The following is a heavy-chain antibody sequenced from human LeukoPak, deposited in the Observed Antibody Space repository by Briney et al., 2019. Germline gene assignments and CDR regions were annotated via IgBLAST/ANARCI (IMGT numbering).Heavy chain of an antibody. D-gene: IGHD2-2*01. J-gene: IGHJ4*02. CDR1: GFTFSSCG. Sequence: GGSLRLSCAASGFTFSSCGMHRVRQAPGKGLEWVAFIRSDGSIKYYADSVKGRFTISRDNSKNTLYLQMSSLRPEDTAVYCCAKDLPAAYFDYWGQGTLVTVSS. V-gene: IGHV3-30*02. CDR3: AKDLPAAYFDY. CDR2: IRSDGSIK.